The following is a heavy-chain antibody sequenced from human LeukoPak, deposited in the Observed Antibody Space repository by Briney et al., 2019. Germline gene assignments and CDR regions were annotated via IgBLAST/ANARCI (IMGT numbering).Heavy chain of an antibody. V-gene: IGHV4-59*13. Sequence: SETVSLPCTVSGGLISSYYWIWLRQPPGGGLEWIAFINHSGRTKYNHSLQSRDSVSLDTYKNHFSLQVRSVIAADTAVDYCARLLDYDNSGDPDTFDMWGQGTMVNVSS. D-gene: IGHD3-22*01. J-gene: IGHJ3*02. CDR3: ARLLDYDNSGDPDTFDM. CDR2: INHSGRT. CDR1: GGLISSYY.